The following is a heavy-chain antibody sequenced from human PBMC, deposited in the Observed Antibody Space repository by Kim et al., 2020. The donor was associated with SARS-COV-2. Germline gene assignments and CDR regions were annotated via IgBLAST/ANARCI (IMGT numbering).Heavy chain of an antibody. Sequence: ASVKVSCQASGYTFTNFGIAWVRQAPGQGLEWMGWINPFNGNTKYAQKIEDRVTMTTDKSTSTVYLNLRSLRSDDTALDFCARRGDRPFCSSATCYLDYW. J-gene: IGHJ4*01. V-gene: IGHV1-18*01. CDR2: INPFNGNT. D-gene: IGHD2-2*01. CDR1: GYTFTNFG. CDR3: ARRGDRPFCSSATCYLDY.